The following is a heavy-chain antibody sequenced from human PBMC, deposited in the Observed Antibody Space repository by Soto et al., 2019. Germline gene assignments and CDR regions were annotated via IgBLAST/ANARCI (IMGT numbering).Heavy chain of an antibody. CDR2: VSYSGSS. V-gene: IGHV4-59*08. CDR1: GGSIRNYY. CDR3: AAYSTGTFDS. Sequence: QMLLQESGPGLVKPSETLSLNCAVSGGSIRNYYWSWIRQPPGMGLEWVGFVSYSGSSNYNPSLKSRVTISVDTSENQFSLKLSSVTAADTAVYYCAAYSTGTFDSWGQGTLVTVSS. D-gene: IGHD6-19*01. J-gene: IGHJ4*02.